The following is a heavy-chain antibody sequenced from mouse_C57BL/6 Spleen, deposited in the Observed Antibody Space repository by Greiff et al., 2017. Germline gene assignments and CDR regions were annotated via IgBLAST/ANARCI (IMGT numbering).Heavy chain of an antibody. CDR1: GFTFSDYY. D-gene: IGHD1-1*01. V-gene: IGHV5-16*01. Sequence: EVMLVESEGGLVQPGSSMKLSCTASGFTFSDYYMAWVRQVPEKGLEWVANINYDGSSTYYLDSLKSRFIISRDNAKNILYLQMRSLKSEDTATYYCARDRSLRSWYFDVWGTGTTVTVSS. J-gene: IGHJ1*03. CDR2: INYDGSST. CDR3: ARDRSLRSWYFDV.